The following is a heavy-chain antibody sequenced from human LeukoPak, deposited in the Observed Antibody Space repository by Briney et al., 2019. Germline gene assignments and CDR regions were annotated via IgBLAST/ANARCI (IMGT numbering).Heavy chain of an antibody. CDR3: ARQQSGYSYGRHKNWYFDL. J-gene: IGHJ2*01. CDR2: ISSSGSTI. CDR1: GFTFSNYA. V-gene: IGHV3-48*04. D-gene: IGHD5-18*01. Sequence: RAGGSLRLSCAASGFTFSNYAMSWVRQAPGKGLEWVSYISSSGSTIYYADSVKGRFTISRDNAKNSLYLQMNSLRAEDTAVYYCARQQSGYSYGRHKNWYFDLWGRGTLVTVSS.